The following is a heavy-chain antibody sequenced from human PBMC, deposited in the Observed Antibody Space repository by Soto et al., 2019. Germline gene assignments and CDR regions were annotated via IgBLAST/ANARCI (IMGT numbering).Heavy chain of an antibody. D-gene: IGHD2-21*02. V-gene: IGHV1-58*02. CDR3: AALPCGGDCYYFDY. Sequence: SVKVSCKASGFTFTSSAMQWVRQARGQRLEWIGWIVVGSGNTNYAQKFQERVTITRDMSTSTAYMELSSLRSEDTAVYYCAALPCGGDCYYFDYWGQGTLVTVSS. CDR2: IVVGSGNT. J-gene: IGHJ4*02. CDR1: GFTFTSSA.